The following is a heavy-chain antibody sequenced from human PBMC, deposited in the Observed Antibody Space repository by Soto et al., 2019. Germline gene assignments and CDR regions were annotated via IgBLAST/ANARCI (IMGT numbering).Heavy chain of an antibody. CDR1: GFTFSGHG. J-gene: IGHJ4*02. CDR2: IGFNGIKK. CDR3: ARFTATGSATQGRLDY. D-gene: IGHD6-13*01. V-gene: IGHV3-30*19. Sequence: QVQLVESGGGVVQPGGSLSLSCAASGFTFSGHGMHWVRQAPGKGLEWVTFIGFNGIKKDYIDSVKGRFTVSRDNSRNTLSAQMNSPRVQDTAVYFCARFTATGSATQGRLDYWGQGILVSVSS.